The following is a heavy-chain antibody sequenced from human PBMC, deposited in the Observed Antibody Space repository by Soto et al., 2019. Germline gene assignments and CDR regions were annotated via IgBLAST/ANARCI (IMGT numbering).Heavy chain of an antibody. CDR3: AREGGGYRFAY. D-gene: IGHD1-26*01. J-gene: IGHJ4*02. Sequence: SETLSLTCAVSGTSFGTYYWSWIRQPPGKGLEWIGYIFYSGHLKYNPSLKSRLTISVDPPKNQISLRLTSVTAADTAVYYCAREGGGYRFAYWGQGALVTVSS. CDR2: IFYSGHL. V-gene: IGHV4-59*01. CDR1: GTSFGTYY.